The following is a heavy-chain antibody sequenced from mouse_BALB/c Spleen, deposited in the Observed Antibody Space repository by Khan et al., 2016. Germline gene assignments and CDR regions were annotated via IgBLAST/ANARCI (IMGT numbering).Heavy chain of an antibody. CDR2: SNSDGSAI. CDR1: GFTFSGFW. V-gene: IGHV11-2*02. CDR3: MRYGTYWYFDG. Sequence: EVQLLETGGGLVQPGGSRGLSCAGSGFTFSGFWLSWVRQTPAKTLEWIGDSNSDGSAINHAPSIKDRFTIFRDNAQSTRYLHMSNVRAEDSATYFCMRYGTYWYFDGWGAGTTVTVSS. D-gene: IGHD1-1*02. J-gene: IGHJ1*01.